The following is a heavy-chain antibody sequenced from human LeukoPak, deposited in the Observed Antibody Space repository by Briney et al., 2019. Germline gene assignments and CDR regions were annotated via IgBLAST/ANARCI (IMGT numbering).Heavy chain of an antibody. CDR3: ARVRGYSYGFDY. CDR1: EFTFSSYS. J-gene: IGHJ4*02. Sequence: RPGGSLRLSCAASEFTFSSYSMTWVRQAPGKGLEWVSSISSSSSYIYYADSVKGRFTISRDNAKNSLYLQMNSLRAEDTAVYYCARVRGYSYGFDYWGQGTLVTVSS. D-gene: IGHD5-18*01. V-gene: IGHV3-21*01. CDR2: ISSSSSYI.